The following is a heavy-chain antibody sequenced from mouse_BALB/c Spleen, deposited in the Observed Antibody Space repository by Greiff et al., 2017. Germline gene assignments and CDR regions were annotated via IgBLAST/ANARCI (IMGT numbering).Heavy chain of an antibody. J-gene: IGHJ4*01. CDR3: ARSGYDAMDY. CDR1: GFTFSSFG. D-gene: IGHD3-1*01. Sequence: EVKLVESGGGLVQPGGSRKLSCAASGFTFSSFGMHWVRQAPEKGLEWAAYISSGSSTIYYADTVKGRFTISRDNPKNTLFLQMTSLRSEDTAMYYCARSGYDAMDYWGQGTSVTVSS. V-gene: IGHV5-17*02. CDR2: ISSGSSTI.